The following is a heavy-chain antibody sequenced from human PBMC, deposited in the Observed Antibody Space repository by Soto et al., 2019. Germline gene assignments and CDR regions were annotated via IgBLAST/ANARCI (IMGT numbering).Heavy chain of an antibody. Sequence: SVKVSCKASGGTFSSYAISWVRQAPGQGLEWLGGIIPIFGTANYAQKFQGRVTITADESTSTAYMELSSLRSEDTAVYYCARDIVVVPAAIDYYYYGMDVWGQGTTVTVSS. J-gene: IGHJ6*02. CDR2: IIPIFGTA. D-gene: IGHD2-2*02. CDR1: GGTFSSYA. CDR3: ARDIVVVPAAIDYYYYGMDV. V-gene: IGHV1-69*13.